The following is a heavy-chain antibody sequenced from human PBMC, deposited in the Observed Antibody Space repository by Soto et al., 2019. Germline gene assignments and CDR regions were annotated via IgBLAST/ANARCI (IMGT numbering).Heavy chain of an antibody. CDR1: GGNISSYY. Sequence: PSETLSLTCPVSGGNISSYYWSWIRQPPGKGLEWIGYIYYSGSTNYNPSLKSRVTISVDTSKNQFSLKLSSVTAADTAVYYCARLYPPLRGSSWLDYWGQGTLVTVSS. CDR3: ARLYPPLRGSSWLDY. V-gene: IGHV4-59*12. J-gene: IGHJ4*02. CDR2: IYYSGST. D-gene: IGHD6-13*01.